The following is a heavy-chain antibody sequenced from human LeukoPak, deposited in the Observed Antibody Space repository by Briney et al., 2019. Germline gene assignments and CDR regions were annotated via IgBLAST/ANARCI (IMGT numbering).Heavy chain of an antibody. J-gene: IGHJ5*02. CDR2: IHDSGTT. V-gene: IGHV4-4*02. Sequence: PSETLSLTCAVSGISNKYWWTWVRQPPGKGLEWIGEIHDSGTTNYNTSLRSRVIISLDTSKNQLSLKLNSMTAADTAVYYCASRTGASGPSWGQGALVTVSS. D-gene: IGHD6-25*01. CDR1: GISNKYW. CDR3: ASRTGASGPS.